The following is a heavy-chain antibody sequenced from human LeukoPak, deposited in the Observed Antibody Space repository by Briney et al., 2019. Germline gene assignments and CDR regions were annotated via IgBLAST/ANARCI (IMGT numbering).Heavy chain of an antibody. Sequence: GGALRLSCAAPGFTFSSYDMTWVRQAPGRGLEGVSSIRPSGDNTYYGDSVKGGFTISRDNSKNTVYLQMNTMRVDDTAVYYCARVAGWHWFDPWGQGTLVTVSS. D-gene: IGHD6-19*01. CDR2: IRPSGDNT. CDR3: ARVAGWHWFDP. V-gene: IGHV3-23*01. CDR1: GFTFSSYD. J-gene: IGHJ5*02.